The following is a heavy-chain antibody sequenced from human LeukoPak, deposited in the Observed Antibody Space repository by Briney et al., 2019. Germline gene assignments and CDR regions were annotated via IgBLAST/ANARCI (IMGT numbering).Heavy chain of an antibody. CDR1: GYSFTSYW. CDR2: IYPGDSDT. CDR3: ARHFATMVRGVILPTPFD. D-gene: IGHD3-10*01. Sequence: GESLKISCKGSGYSFTSYWIGWVRQMPGKGLEWMGIIYPGDSDTRYSPSFQGQVTISADKSISTAYLQWSSLKASDTAMYYCARHFATMVRGVILPTPFDWGQGTLVTVSS. V-gene: IGHV5-51*01. J-gene: IGHJ4*02.